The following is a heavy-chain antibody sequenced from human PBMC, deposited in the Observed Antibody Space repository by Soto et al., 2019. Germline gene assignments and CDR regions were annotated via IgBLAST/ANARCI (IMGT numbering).Heavy chain of an antibody. V-gene: IGHV3-30-3*01. CDR3: AREGGSYSGSDYVRYFQH. CDR1: GFTFSSYA. CDR2: ISNDGSNK. Sequence: QVQLVESGGGVVQPGRSLRLSCAASGFTFSSYAMHWVRQAPGKGLEWVAVISNDGSNKYYADSVRGRFTISSDNSKNPLYREINSLRAEDTAVYYCAREGGSYSGSDYVRYFQHWGQGTLGTVSS. D-gene: IGHD1-26*01. J-gene: IGHJ1*01.